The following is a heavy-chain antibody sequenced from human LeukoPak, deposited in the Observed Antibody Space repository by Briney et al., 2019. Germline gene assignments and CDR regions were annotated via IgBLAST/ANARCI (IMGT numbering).Heavy chain of an antibody. CDR1: GFTFTSYA. Sequence: PGGSLRLSCAASGFTFTSYAMRWVRQAPGKGLDWVALISYDGSNKYYADSVKGRFTISRDNSKNTLYLQMNSLRAEDTAVYYCARARGYSYGYGYYGMDVWGQGTTVTVSS. CDR2: ISYDGSNK. V-gene: IGHV3-30*14. J-gene: IGHJ6*02. CDR3: ARARGYSYGYGYYGMDV. D-gene: IGHD5-18*01.